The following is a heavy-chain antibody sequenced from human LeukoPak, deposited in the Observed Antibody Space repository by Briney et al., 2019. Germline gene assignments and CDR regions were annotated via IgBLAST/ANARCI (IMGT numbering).Heavy chain of an antibody. Sequence: GGSLRLSCAASGFIFSSSGMSWVRQAPGKGLEWVSTISDNGGSTYYPDSVKGRFTISRDNSKNTLYLQMNSLRAEDTAVYYCARVRYPEDAFDIWGQGTMVTVSS. V-gene: IGHV3-23*01. CDR3: ARVRYPEDAFDI. CDR2: ISDNGGST. J-gene: IGHJ3*02. D-gene: IGHD1-26*01. CDR1: GFIFSSSG.